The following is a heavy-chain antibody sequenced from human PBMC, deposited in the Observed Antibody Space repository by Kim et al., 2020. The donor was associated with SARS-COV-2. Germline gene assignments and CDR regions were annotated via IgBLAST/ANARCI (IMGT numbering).Heavy chain of an antibody. V-gene: IGHV4-34*01. CDR1: GGSFSGYY. CDR2: INHSGST. D-gene: IGHD3-10*01. Sequence: SETLSLTCAVYGGSFSGYYWSWIRQPPGKGLEWIGEINHSGSTNYNPSLKSRVTISLDTSKNQFSLNLSSVTAADTAVFYCARASSIRGVIINPYYFDYCGEGTLVTVSS. CDR3: ARASSIRGVIINPYYFDY. J-gene: IGHJ4*02.